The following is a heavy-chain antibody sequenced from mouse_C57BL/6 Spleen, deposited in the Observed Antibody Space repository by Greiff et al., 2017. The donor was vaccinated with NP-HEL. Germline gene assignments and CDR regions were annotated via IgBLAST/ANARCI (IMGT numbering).Heavy chain of an antibody. CDR1: GFTFSSYA. CDR3: TRDYDYDAWFAY. J-gene: IGHJ3*01. CDR2: ISSGGDYI. V-gene: IGHV5-9-1*02. Sequence: EVKLMESGEGLVKPGGSLKLSCAASGFTFSSYAMSWVRQTPEKRLEWVAYISSGGDYIYYADTVKGRFTISRDNARNTLYLQMSSLKSEDTAMYYCTRDYDYDAWFAYWGQGTLVTVSA. D-gene: IGHD2-4*01.